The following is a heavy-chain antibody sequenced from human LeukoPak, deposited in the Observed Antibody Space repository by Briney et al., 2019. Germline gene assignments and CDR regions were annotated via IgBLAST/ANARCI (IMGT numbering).Heavy chain of an antibody. D-gene: IGHD2-15*01. J-gene: IGHJ6*03. V-gene: IGHV4-34*01. CDR3: ARGRRIGRYSYYYYMDV. CDR2: IHHSGGT. CDR1: GGSFSDFF. Sequence: PSETLSLTCAVYGGSFSDFFWSWIRQPPGKGLEWIGEIHHSGGTNYNSSLKSRVIISVDTSKNQFSLKLKSVTAADTAVYYCARGRRIGRYSYYYYMDVWGIGTTVTVSS.